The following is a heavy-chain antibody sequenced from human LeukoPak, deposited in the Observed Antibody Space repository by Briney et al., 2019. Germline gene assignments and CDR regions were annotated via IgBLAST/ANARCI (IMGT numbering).Heavy chain of an antibody. CDR2: INPSGGST. Sequence: GASVEVSCKASGYTFTSYYMHWVRQAPGQGLEWMGIINPSGGSTSYAQKFQGRVTMTRDTSTSTVYMELSSLRSEDTAVYYCARGAGASMATIVFFDYWGQGTLVTVSS. J-gene: IGHJ4*02. D-gene: IGHD5-24*01. CDR1: GYTFTSYY. V-gene: IGHV1-46*01. CDR3: ARGAGASMATIVFFDY.